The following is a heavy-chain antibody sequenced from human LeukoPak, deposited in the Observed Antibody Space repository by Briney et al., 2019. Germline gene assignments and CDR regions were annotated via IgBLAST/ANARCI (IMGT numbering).Heavy chain of an antibody. J-gene: IGHJ2*01. CDR1: GGSLSSYY. Sequence: SETLSLTCTVSGGSLSSYYWSWIRQPAGQGLEWIGRIYTSGSTNYNPSLKSRVTMSVDTSKNQFSLKLSSVTAADTAVYYCARDRDYVTPYWYFDLWGRGTLVTVSS. CDR3: ARDRDYVTPYWYFDL. V-gene: IGHV4-4*07. D-gene: IGHD4-17*01. CDR2: IYTSGST.